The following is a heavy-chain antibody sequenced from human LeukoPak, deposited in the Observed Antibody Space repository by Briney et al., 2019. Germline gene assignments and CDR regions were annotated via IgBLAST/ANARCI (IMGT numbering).Heavy chain of an antibody. V-gene: IGHV3-21*04. J-gene: IGHJ4*02. D-gene: IGHD3-22*01. Sequence: GGSLRLSCVASGFTFNSYSMNWVRQAPGKGLEWVSSISSRSGYTYYEDSLKGRFTISRDNAKNSLYLQINSLRVEDTAVYYCARKTIVVVTPTEYWGQGTLVTVSS. CDR2: ISSRSGYT. CDR1: GFTFNSYS. CDR3: ARKTIVVVTPTEY.